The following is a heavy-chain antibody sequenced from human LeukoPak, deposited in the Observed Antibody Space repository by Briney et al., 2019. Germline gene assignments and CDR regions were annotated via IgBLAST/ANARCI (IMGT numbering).Heavy chain of an antibody. CDR2: IYYSGST. CDR1: GGSISSSSYY. V-gene: IGHV4-39*07. D-gene: IGHD3-10*01. CDR3: GAMVRGAPGAFDI. Sequence: SETLSLTCTVSGGSISSSSYYWGWIRQPPGKGLEWIGSIYYSGSTYYNTSLKSRVTISVDTSKNQFSLKLSSVTAADTAVYYCGAMVRGAPGAFDIWGQGTMVTVSS. J-gene: IGHJ3*02.